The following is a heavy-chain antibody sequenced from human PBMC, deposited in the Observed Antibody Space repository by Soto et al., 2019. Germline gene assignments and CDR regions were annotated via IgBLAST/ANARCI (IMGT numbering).Heavy chain of an antibody. CDR2: IIPILGIA. D-gene: IGHD3-16*02. CDR3: ASRSMITVGGVIEERDYGYFDL. Sequence: QVQLVQSGSEVKKPGSSVKVSCKASVGTFSSYTISWVRQSPGQGLEWMARIIPILGIANYAQKCQGRVTITADKSTSTAYMELSSMRSEDTAVYYCASRSMITVGGVIEERDYGYFDLWGGGTMVTDSS. J-gene: IGHJ2*01. CDR1: VGTFSSYT. V-gene: IGHV1-69*02.